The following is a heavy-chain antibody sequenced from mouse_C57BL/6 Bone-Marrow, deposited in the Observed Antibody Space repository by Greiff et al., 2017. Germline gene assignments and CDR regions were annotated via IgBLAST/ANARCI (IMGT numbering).Heavy chain of an antibody. CDR3: ARWIYYGHYFDY. CDR1: GYTFTSYG. Sequence: VKLMESGAELARPGASVKLSCKASGYTFTSYGISWVKQRTGQGLEWIGEIYPRSGNTYYNEKFKGKATLTADKSSSTAYMELRSLTSEDSAVYFCARWIYYGHYFDYCGQGTTLTVSS. D-gene: IGHD2-1*01. CDR2: IYPRSGNT. J-gene: IGHJ2*01. V-gene: IGHV1-81*01.